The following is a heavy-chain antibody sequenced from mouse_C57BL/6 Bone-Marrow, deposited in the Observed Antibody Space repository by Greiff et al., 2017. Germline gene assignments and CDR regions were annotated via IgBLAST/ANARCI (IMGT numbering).Heavy chain of an antibody. CDR1: GYTFTDYY. CDR3: ATDLPLFAY. V-gene: IGHV1-19*01. CDR2: INPYNGGT. J-gene: IGHJ3*01. Sequence: EVQLQQSGPVLVKPGASVKMSCKASGYTFTDYYMNWVKQSHGKSLEWIGVINPYNGGTSYNQKFKGKATLTVDKSSSTAYMELNSLTSEDSAVYYCATDLPLFAYWGQGTLVTVSA.